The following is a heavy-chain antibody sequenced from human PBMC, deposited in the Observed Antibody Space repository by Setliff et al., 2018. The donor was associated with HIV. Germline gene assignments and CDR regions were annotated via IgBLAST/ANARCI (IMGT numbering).Heavy chain of an antibody. CDR3: ARDFGYGSGSYPYYYYMDV. CDR1: GGSITSDTYY. Sequence: PSETLSLTCSVSGGSITSDTYYWGWIRQPPGKGLEWIGSMSYSGSTLYNPSLKSRVTISVDTSKNQFSLKLSSVTAADTAVYYCARDFGYGSGSYPYYYYMDVWGKGTTVTVSS. V-gene: IGHV4-39*02. D-gene: IGHD3-10*01. J-gene: IGHJ6*03. CDR2: MSYSGST.